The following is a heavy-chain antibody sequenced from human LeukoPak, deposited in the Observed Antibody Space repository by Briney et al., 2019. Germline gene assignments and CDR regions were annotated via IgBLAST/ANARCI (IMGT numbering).Heavy chain of an antibody. CDR2: ISYDGSDK. V-gene: IGHV3-30*18. CDR1: RFTFSSYG. D-gene: IGHD3-22*01. CDR3: AKVKEDRYYNSRGFYLDY. J-gene: IGHJ4*02. Sequence: PGKPLRLSCAASRFTFSSYGMHWVRQAPGKGLEWVAAISYDGSDKYYTDSVKGRFTISRVNSENTLYLQMSSLRAEDTAIYYCAKVKEDRYYNSRGFYLDYWGQGTLVTVSS.